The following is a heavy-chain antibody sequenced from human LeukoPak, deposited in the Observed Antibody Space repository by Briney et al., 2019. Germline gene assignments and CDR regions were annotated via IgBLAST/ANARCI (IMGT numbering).Heavy chain of an antibody. D-gene: IGHD2-2*01. J-gene: IGHJ2*01. V-gene: IGHV3-30*04. CDR2: ISYDGSDK. Sequence: GGSLRLSCAASGFTFSSYAMYWVRQAPGKGLEWVAVISYDGSDKFYADSVKGRFTISRDNAKNSLYLQMNSLRAEDTAVYYCARDAYCSTTSCKEYFDLWGRGTLVTVSS. CDR3: ARDAYCSTTSCKEYFDL. CDR1: GFTFSSYA.